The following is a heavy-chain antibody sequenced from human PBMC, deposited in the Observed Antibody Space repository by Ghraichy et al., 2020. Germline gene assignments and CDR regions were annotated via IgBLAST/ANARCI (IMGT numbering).Heavy chain of an antibody. Sequence: SETLSLTCTVSGGSISSYYWSWIRQPPGKGLEWIGYIYYSGSTNYNPSLKSRVTISVDTSKNQFSLKLSSVTAADTAVYYCARAGNGGSGSYYPYYYYYGMDVWGQGTTVTVSS. J-gene: IGHJ6*02. V-gene: IGHV4-59*01. CDR3: ARAGNGGSGSYYPYYYYYGMDV. D-gene: IGHD3-10*01. CDR2: IYYSGST. CDR1: GGSISSYY.